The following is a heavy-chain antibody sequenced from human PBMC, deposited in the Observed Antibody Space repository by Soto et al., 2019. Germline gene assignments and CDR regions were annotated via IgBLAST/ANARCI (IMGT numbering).Heavy chain of an antibody. V-gene: IGHV3-30*18. CDR2: IAYDGSNN. J-gene: IGHJ6*02. Sequence: ESGEGVVQPGRSLRLSCETSGFTFSHYGMHWVRQAPGKGLEWVALIAYDGSNNYYADSVKGRFAISRDNSKNTLYLQMNRLRAEDTAVYYCAKDLATVSTDYYYYAMDVWGLGTTVTVSS. CDR3: AKDLATVSTDYYYYAMDV. D-gene: IGHD4-4*01. CDR1: GFTFSHYG.